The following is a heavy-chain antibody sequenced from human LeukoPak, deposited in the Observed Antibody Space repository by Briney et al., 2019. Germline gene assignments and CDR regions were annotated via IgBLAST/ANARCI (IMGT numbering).Heavy chain of an antibody. CDR2: ISSSSSYI. J-gene: IGHJ6*03. CDR3: ARIYGDYSSFYYYYMDV. Sequence: GGSLRLSCAASGFTVSSNYMNWVRQAPGKGLEWVSSISSSSSYIYYADSVKGRFTISRDNSKNTLYLQMNSLRAEDTAVYYCARIYGDYSSFYYYYMDVWGKGTTVTISS. D-gene: IGHD4-17*01. CDR1: GFTVSSNY. V-gene: IGHV3-21*04.